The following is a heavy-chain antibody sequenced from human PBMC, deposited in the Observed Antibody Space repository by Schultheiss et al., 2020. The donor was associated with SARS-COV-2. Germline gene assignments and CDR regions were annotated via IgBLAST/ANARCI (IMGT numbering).Heavy chain of an antibody. V-gene: IGHV3-9*01. D-gene: IGHD6-19*01. CDR2: ISWNSGSI. CDR3: AKAGRIAVAGPVDY. Sequence: GGSLRLSCAASGFTFSSYSMNWVRQAPGKGLEWVSGISWNSGSIGYADSVKGRFTISRDNAKNSLYLQMNSLRAEDTALYYCAKAGRIAVAGPVDYWGQGTLVTVSS. CDR1: GFTFSSYS. J-gene: IGHJ4*02.